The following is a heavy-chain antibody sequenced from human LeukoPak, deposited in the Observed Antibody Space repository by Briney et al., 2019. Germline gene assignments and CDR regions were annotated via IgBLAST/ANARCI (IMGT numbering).Heavy chain of an antibody. J-gene: IGHJ4*02. CDR2: INNDGGTT. CDR1: GFSFSNYW. CDR3: ARALSIVVVVAAMNY. Sequence: GGSLGLSCAASGFSFSNYWMHWVRQAPGKGLMWVSHINNDGGTTSYADSVKGRFTISRDNAKNTVYLQMNSLRAEDTAVYYCARALSIVVVVAAMNYWGQGTLVTVSS. D-gene: IGHD2-15*01. V-gene: IGHV3-74*01.